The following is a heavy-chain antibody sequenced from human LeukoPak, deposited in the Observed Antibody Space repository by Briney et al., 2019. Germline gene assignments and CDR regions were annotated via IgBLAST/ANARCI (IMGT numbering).Heavy chain of an antibody. Sequence: PGGSLRLSCAASGFTFSSYSMNWVRQAPGKGLEWVSVISGGSTYYADSVKGRFTISRDNSNNTLYLHLNSLRAEDTAVYYCAKDRGYCSGSSCYHFDYWGQGALVTVSS. CDR2: ISGGST. CDR1: GFTFSSYS. V-gene: IGHV3-23*01. CDR3: AKDRGYCSGSSCYHFDY. D-gene: IGHD2-15*01. J-gene: IGHJ4*02.